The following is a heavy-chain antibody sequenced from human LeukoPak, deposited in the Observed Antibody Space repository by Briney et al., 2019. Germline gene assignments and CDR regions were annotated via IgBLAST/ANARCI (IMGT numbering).Heavy chain of an antibody. V-gene: IGHV4-30-4*01. CDR1: GGSISSGDYY. Sequence: PSQTLSLTCTVFGGSISSGDYYWSWIRQPPGEGLEWIGYIHYSGSTYYNPSLKSRVTISVDTSKNQFSLKLSSVTAADTAVYYCARDRSSSSFGYYYGMDVWGQGTTVTVSS. CDR3: ARDRSSSSFGYYYGMDV. D-gene: IGHD6-6*01. J-gene: IGHJ6*02. CDR2: IHYSGST.